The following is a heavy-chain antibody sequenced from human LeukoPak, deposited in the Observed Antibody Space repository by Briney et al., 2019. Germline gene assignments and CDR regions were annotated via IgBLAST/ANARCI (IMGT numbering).Heavy chain of an antibody. Sequence: HSGGCLRLSCAASGITVSSDYLNSVRQAPGNGLEWDSVIYSSGRTYYAESVKGRSTISRDISKNTLYRQMNSLRAEDTAVYYCARGYYDRSNTRHAFHIWGQGTMVTVSS. V-gene: IGHV3-66*01. CDR3: ARGYYDRSNTRHAFHI. J-gene: IGHJ3*02. CDR2: IYSSGRT. D-gene: IGHD3-22*01. CDR1: GITVSSDY.